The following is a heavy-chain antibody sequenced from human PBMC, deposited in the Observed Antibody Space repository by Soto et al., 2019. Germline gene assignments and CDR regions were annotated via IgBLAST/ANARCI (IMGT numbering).Heavy chain of an antibody. V-gene: IGHV2-5*02. CDR3: AHRRGFGELLLDP. CDR2: IYWDDDK. D-gene: IGHD3-10*01. J-gene: IGHJ5*02. CDR1: GCSLSTSKVG. Sequence: QITLKESGPTLVNPTQTLTLTCTFSGCSLSTSKVGVGWFRQPPAQALEWLALIYWDDDKRHSSSLKKRLTIPTDTSKSRVVLTMTNLDPVDTATYYCAHRRGFGELLLDPWGQGALVTVSS.